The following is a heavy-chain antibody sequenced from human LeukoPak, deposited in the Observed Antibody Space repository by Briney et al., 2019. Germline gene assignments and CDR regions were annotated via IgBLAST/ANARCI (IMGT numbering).Heavy chain of an antibody. CDR3: ARGDCSSTSCYDWFDP. Sequence: GASVKVSCEASGYTFTGYYMHWVRQAPGQGLEWMGWINPNSGGTNYAQKFQGRVTMTRDTSISTAYMELSRLRSDDTAVYYCARGDCSSTSCYDWFDPWGQGTLVTVSS. D-gene: IGHD2-2*01. J-gene: IGHJ5*02. V-gene: IGHV1-2*02. CDR1: GYTFTGYY. CDR2: INPNSGGT.